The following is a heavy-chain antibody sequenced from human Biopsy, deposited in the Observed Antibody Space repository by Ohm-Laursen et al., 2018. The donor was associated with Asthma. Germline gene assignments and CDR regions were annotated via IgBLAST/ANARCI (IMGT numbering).Heavy chain of an antibody. CDR3: ARAVDYSHYYGIDV. Sequence: GSSVKVSCKTSGYTFNSAGITWVRQAPGQGLKWMGWSSVYNGNTKVAQKLQDRVTMITDTSTSTAYMELRSLRSDDTAVYFCARAVDYSHYYGIDVWGQGTTVTVS. V-gene: IGHV1-18*01. J-gene: IGHJ6*02. D-gene: IGHD3-10*01. CDR1: GYTFNSAG. CDR2: SSVYNGNT.